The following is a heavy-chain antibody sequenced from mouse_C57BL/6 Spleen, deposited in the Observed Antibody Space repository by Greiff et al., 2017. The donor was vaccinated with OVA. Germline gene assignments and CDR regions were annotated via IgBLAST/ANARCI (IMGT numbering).Heavy chain of an antibody. CDR1: GYTFTDYY. D-gene: IGHD4-1*01. Sequence: EVQLQQSGPELVKPGASVKISCKASGYTFTDYYMNWVKQSHGKSLEWIGDINPNNGGTSYNQKFKGKATLTVDKSSSTAYMELRSLTSEDSAVYYCARSAKLGPDCWGEGTTLTVSS. V-gene: IGHV1-26*01. CDR2: INPNNGGT. J-gene: IGHJ2*01. CDR3: ARSAKLGPDC.